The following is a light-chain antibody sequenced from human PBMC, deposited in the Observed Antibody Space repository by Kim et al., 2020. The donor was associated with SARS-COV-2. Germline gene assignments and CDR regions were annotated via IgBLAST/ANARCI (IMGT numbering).Light chain of an antibody. CDR2: RNN. J-gene: IGLJ2*01. Sequence: GRWVTISWSGSSSNSGSNYVYWYQRLPGTAPKLLIYRNNQRPSGVPDRFSDSKSGTSASLAISGLRSEDEADYYCATWDDSLSGVVFGGETKLTVL. CDR3: ATWDDSLSGVV. V-gene: IGLV1-47*01. CDR1: SSNSGSNY.